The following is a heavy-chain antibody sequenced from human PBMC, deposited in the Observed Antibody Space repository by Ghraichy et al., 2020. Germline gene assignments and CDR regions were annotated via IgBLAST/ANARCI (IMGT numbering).Heavy chain of an antibody. CDR2: IHYSGST. V-gene: IGHV4-59*01. Sequence: SQTLSLTCTVSGGSISTYFWSWVRQPPGKGLEWIGSIHYSGSTNYNPSLKSRVIISVDTSKNQFSLRLTFVTAADTAVYFCASQQLPRLYYGMDVWGQGTTVTVSS. J-gene: IGHJ6*02. D-gene: IGHD6-13*01. CDR3: ASQQLPRLYYGMDV. CDR1: GGSISTYF.